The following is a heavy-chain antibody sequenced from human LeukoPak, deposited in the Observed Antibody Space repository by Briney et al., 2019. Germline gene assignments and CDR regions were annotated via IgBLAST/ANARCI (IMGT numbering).Heavy chain of an antibody. V-gene: IGHV3-74*01. Sequence: QPGGSLRLSCAASGFTFSSYWMHWVRQVPGKGLVWVSRITSEGSSTSYADSVKGRFTISRDNAKNTLDLQMNSLRAEDTAVYYCARGSSVVALDWGQGTLVTVSS. D-gene: IGHD2-15*01. CDR3: ARGSSVVALD. J-gene: IGHJ4*02. CDR2: ITSEGSST. CDR1: GFTFSSYW.